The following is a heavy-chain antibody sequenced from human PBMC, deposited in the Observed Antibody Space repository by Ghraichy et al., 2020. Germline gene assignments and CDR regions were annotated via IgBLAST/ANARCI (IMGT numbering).Heavy chain of an antibody. D-gene: IGHD3-10*02. V-gene: IGHV4-39*02. CDR1: GGSMSHSTYY. CDR2: GGFT. CDR3: ARYVAGSSIDF. Sequence: SETLSLTCTVSGGSMSHSTYYWGWIRQPPGKGLEWIGSGGFTRYNPSLKSRVTISVDTSKNHFSLILTSLTAADPAVYYCARYVAGSSIDFWGQGTLVTVSS. J-gene: IGHJ4*02.